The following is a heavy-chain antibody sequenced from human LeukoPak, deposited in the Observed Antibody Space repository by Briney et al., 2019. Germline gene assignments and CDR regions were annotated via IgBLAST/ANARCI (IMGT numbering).Heavy chain of an antibody. CDR2: INPNSGGT. V-gene: IGHV1-2*02. J-gene: IGHJ4*02. CDR3: ARQLDNIVGASLFDY. CDR1: GYTFTGYY. Sequence: ASVKVSCKASGYTFTGYYMHWVRQAPGQGPEGMGWINPNSGGTNYAQKFQGRVTMTRDTSISTAYMELSRLRSEDTAVYYCARQLDNIVGASLFDYWGQGTLVTVSS. D-gene: IGHD1-26*01.